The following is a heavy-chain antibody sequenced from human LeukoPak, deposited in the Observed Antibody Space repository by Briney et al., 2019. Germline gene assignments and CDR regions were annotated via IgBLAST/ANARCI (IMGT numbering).Heavy chain of an antibody. D-gene: IGHD3-9*01. V-gene: IGHV4-59*01. CDR2: IYYSGST. CDR1: GGSISGYY. J-gene: IGHJ4*02. CDR3: ARGSGIFDWLLNVFPLLFDY. Sequence: SETLSLTCTVSGGSISGYYWSWIQQPPGKGLEWIGYIYYSGSTNYNPSLKSRVTISVDTSKNQFSLKLSSVTAADTAVYYCARGSGIFDWLLNVFPLLFDYWGQGTLVTVSS.